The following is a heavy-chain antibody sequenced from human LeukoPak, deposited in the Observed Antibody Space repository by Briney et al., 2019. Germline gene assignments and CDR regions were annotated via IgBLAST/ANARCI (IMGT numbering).Heavy chain of an antibody. D-gene: IGHD1-14*01. Sequence: PSETLSLTCTVSGGSISSSSYYWGWIRQPPGKGLEWIGSIYYSGCTYYNPSLKSRVTISVDTSKNQFSLKLSSVTAADTAVYFCARWRYTSAPNWFDPWGQGTLVTVSS. CDR3: ARWRYTSAPNWFDP. V-gene: IGHV4-39*07. J-gene: IGHJ5*02. CDR2: IYYSGCT. CDR1: GGSISSSSYY.